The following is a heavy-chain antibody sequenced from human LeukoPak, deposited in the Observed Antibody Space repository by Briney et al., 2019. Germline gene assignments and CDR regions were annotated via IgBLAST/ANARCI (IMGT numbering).Heavy chain of an antibody. CDR3: ARDQGEALYYYYGMDV. V-gene: IGHV3-21*01. Sequence: GGSLRLSCAASGLTFSSYSMNWVRQAPGKGLEWVSSISSSSSYIYYADSVKGRFTISRDNAKNSLYLQMNSLRAEDTAVYYCARDQGEALYYYYGMDVWGKGTTVTVSS. CDR1: GLTFSSYS. J-gene: IGHJ6*04. CDR2: ISSSSSYI. D-gene: IGHD3-16*01.